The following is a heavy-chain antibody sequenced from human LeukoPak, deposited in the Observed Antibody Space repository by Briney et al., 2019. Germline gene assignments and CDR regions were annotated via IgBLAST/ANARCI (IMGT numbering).Heavy chain of an antibody. J-gene: IGHJ6*02. CDR2: IYYNGNT. D-gene: IGHD4-23*01. Sequence: SETLSLTCTVSGGSINNNYWSWFRQSPGKGLEWIGYIYYNGNTNYNTSLESRVTISVDTSKNQFSLKLNSVTAADTAMYYCARGFYGGNEALGYSYYGMDVWGQGTTVTVSS. CDR3: ARGFYGGNEALGYSYYGMDV. CDR1: GGSINNNY. V-gene: IGHV4-59*01.